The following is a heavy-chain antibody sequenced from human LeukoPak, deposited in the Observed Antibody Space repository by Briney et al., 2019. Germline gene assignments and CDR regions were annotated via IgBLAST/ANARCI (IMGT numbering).Heavy chain of an antibody. V-gene: IGHV1-2*04. Sequence: ASVKVSCKASGYTFTGYYMHWVRQAPGQGLEWMGWINPNSGGTNYAQKFQGWVTMTRDTSISTAYMELSRLRSDDTAVYYCARERGQQLSEGMDVWGQGTTVTVSS. CDR1: GYTFTGYY. CDR3: ARERGQQLSEGMDV. J-gene: IGHJ6*02. D-gene: IGHD6-13*01. CDR2: INPNSGGT.